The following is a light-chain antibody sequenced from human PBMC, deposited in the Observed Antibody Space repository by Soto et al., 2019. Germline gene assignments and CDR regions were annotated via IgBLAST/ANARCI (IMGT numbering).Light chain of an antibody. CDR3: HPYTTYSVNP. V-gene: IGKV1-5*01. Sequence: EIQVTQSPSTLSASVRDRVTITCRASQTINTWLAWYQQKPGKAPKLLIYDASSLETGVPSRFSGSGSGTEFTLTISNLQPDDFATYYCHPYTTYSVNPFGQRTK. J-gene: IGKJ2*01. CDR1: QTINTW. CDR2: DAS.